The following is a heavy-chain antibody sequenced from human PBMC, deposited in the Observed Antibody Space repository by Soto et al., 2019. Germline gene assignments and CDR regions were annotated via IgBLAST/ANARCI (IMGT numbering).Heavy chain of an antibody. D-gene: IGHD4-4*01. CDR3: ARDSSGYSHTFEP. CDR1: GYTFATYD. CDR2: VSPYSGNT. V-gene: IGHV1-18*01. Sequence: GASVEVSCKASGYTFATYDLSWVRQAPGQGLEWMGWVSPYSGNTKYAQKLQGRVTMTTDTSTNTAYVELRSLRSDDAPVYYCARDSSGYSHTFEPRDQGTLVTVSS. J-gene: IGHJ5*02.